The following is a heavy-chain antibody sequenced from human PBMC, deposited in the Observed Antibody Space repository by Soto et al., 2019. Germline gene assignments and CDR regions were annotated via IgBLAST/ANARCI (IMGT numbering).Heavy chain of an antibody. J-gene: IGHJ4*02. CDR3: APSPAGADLLDY. Sequence: SETLSLTCTVSSGTISSRSHYWAWIRQPPGKGLEWIGVIDDSGSTHYSESLKSRVTISVDTSKNQFSLKVSSVTATDTAVYYCAPSPAGADLLDYWGQGTLVTVSS. V-gene: IGHV4-39*01. D-gene: IGHD1-26*01. CDR2: IDDSGST. CDR1: SGTISSRSHY.